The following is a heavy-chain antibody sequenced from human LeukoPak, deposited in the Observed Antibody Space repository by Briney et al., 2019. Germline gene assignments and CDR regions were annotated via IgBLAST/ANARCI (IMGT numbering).Heavy chain of an antibody. CDR3: ARAGLTALWFGEFDY. CDR1: GYTFTGYY. CDR2: INPNSGGT. V-gene: IGHV1-2*02. J-gene: IGHJ4*02. D-gene: IGHD3-10*01. Sequence: ASVKVSCKASGYTFTGYYMHWVRQAPGQGLEWMGWINPNSGGTNYAQKFQGRVTMTRDTSISTAYMELSRLRSDDTAVYYCARAGLTALWFGEFDYWGQGPLVTVSS.